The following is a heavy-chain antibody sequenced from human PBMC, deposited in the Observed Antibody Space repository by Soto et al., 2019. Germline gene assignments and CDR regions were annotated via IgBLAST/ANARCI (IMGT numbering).Heavy chain of an antibody. J-gene: IGHJ6*02. V-gene: IGHV4-34*01. CDR1: GGSFSGYY. CDR2: INHSGST. Sequence: SETLSLTCAVYGGSFSGYYWSWIRQPPGKGLEWIGEINHSGSTNYNPSLKSRVTISVDTSKNQFSLKLSSVTAADTAVYYCARGRADLTYYYYGMDVWGQGTTVTVSS. CDR3: ARGRADLTYYYYGMDV.